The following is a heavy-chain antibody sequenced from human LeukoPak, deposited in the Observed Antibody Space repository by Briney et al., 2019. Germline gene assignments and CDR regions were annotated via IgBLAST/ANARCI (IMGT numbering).Heavy chain of an antibody. CDR1: GGSFSGYY. Sequence: SETLCLTCAVYGGSFSGYYWSWIRQPPGKGLEWIGEINHSGSTNYNPSLKSRVTISVDTSKNQFSLKLSSVTAADTAVYFCARGLWAPRFDCWGQGTLVTVSS. CDR2: INHSGST. CDR3: ARGLWAPRFDC. V-gene: IGHV4-34*01. J-gene: IGHJ4*02. D-gene: IGHD1-26*01.